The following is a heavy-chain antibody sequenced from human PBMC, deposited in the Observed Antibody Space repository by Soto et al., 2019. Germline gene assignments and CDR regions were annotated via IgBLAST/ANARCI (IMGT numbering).Heavy chain of an antibody. D-gene: IGHD3-10*01. CDR3: AKQRAGYGSGSDTFYFDF. J-gene: IGHJ4*02. CDR2: LSGSGGTT. Sequence: GGSLRLSCSTSGFTFSTYAMNWVRQAPGKGLEWVSALSGSGGTTYYADSVRGRFTISRDNSKNTLFLQMSSLRAEDTALYYCAKQRAGYGSGSDTFYFDFWGQGTLVTVPQ. V-gene: IGHV3-23*01. CDR1: GFTFSTYA.